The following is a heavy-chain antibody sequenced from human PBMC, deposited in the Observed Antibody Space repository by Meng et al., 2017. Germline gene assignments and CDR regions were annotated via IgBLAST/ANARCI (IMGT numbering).Heavy chain of an antibody. CDR3: AHFDY. Sequence: GPLVESGGCVVQPGRSLRLSCAASGFTFSSYAMHWVRQAPGKGLEWVAVISYDGSNKYYADSVKGRFTISRDNSKNTLYLQMNSLRAEDTAVYYCAHFDYWGQGTLVTVSS. V-gene: IGHV3-30*01. CDR2: ISYDGSNK. J-gene: IGHJ4*02. CDR1: GFTFSSYA.